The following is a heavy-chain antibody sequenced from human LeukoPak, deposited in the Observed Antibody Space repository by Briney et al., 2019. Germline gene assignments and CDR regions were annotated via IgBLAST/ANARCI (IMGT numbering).Heavy chain of an antibody. CDR2: INWNSDSI. V-gene: IGHV3-9*01. CDR1: GFTFDDYA. J-gene: IGHJ4*02. D-gene: IGHD3-22*01. Sequence: GGSLRLSCAASGFTFDDYAMHWVRQAPGKGLEWVSGINWNSDSINYATSVKGRFTISRDNAKNSLFLQMNSLRAEDTAFYYCAKGLSYYDTTGHYYFDHWGQGTLVTVSS. CDR3: AKGLSYYDTTGHYYFDH.